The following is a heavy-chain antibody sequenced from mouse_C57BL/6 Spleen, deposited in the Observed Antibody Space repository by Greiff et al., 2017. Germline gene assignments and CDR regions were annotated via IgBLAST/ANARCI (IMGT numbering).Heavy chain of an antibody. V-gene: IGHV10-1*01. J-gene: IGHJ3*01. CDR1: GFSFNTYA. Sequence: VQLQQSGGGLVQPKGSLKLSCAASGFSFNTYAMNWVRQAPGKGLEWVARIRSKSNNYATYYADSVKDRFTISRDDSESMLYLQMNNLKTEDTAMYYCVRPYYYGSSSFAYWGQGTLVTVSA. CDR2: IRSKSNNYAT. D-gene: IGHD1-1*01. CDR3: VRPYYYGSSSFAY.